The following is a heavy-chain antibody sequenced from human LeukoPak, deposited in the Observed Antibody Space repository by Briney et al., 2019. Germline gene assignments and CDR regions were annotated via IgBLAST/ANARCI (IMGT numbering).Heavy chain of an antibody. CDR2: INWNGGGT. CDR1: GFTFKDYG. V-gene: IGHV3-9*01. J-gene: IGHJ6*02. D-gene: IGHD1-26*01. CDR3: VKHMRATNTYSFFGLDV. Sequence: GGSLRLSCAAPGFTFKDYGMHWVRQPPGKGLEWVSSINWNGGGTDYADSVKGRFTISRDNAKNSLYLQLSSLRPEDTALYYCVKHMRATNTYSFFGLDVWGQGTTVTVSS.